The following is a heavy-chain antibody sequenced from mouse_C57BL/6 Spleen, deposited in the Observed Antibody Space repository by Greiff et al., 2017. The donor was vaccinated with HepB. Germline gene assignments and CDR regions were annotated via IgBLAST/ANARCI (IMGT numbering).Heavy chain of an antibody. J-gene: IGHJ3*01. CDR2: ISSGSSTI. CDR3: ARREGTWFAY. CDR1: GFTFSDYG. V-gene: IGHV5-17*01. Sequence: VQLQQSGGGLVKPGGSLKLSCAASGFTFSDYGMHWVRQAPEKGLEWVAYISSGSSTIYYADTVKGRFTISRDNAKNTLFLQMTSLRSEDTAMYYCARREGTWFAYWGQGTLVTVSA.